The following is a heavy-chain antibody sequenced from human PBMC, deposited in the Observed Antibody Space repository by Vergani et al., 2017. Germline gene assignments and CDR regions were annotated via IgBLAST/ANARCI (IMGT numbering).Heavy chain of an antibody. J-gene: IGHJ4*02. V-gene: IGHV4-34*01. CDR1: GGSFSGYY. CDR3: ASTVEVGYCSGGSCYDY. D-gene: IGHD2-15*01. Sequence: QVQLQQWGAGLLKPSETLSLTCAVYGGSFSGYYWSWIRQPPGKGLEWIGEINPSGSTNYNPSLKSRVTISVDTSKNQFSLKLSSVTAADTAVYYCASTVEVGYCSGGSCYDYWDRGTLVAVSS. CDR2: INPSGST.